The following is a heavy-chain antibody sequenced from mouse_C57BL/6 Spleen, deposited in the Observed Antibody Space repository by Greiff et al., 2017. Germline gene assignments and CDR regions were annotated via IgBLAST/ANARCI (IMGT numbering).Heavy chain of an antibody. CDR2: IDPSDSYT. CDR1: GYTFTSYW. Sequence: QVQLQQSGAELVMPGASVKLSCKASGYTFTSYWMHWVKQRPGQGLEWIGEIDPSDSYTNYNQKFKGKSTLTVDKSSSTAYMQLSSLTSEDSAVYYCARYEDGYDSYAMDYWGQGTSVTGSS. D-gene: IGHD2-2*01. V-gene: IGHV1-69*01. CDR3: ARYEDGYDSYAMDY. J-gene: IGHJ4*01.